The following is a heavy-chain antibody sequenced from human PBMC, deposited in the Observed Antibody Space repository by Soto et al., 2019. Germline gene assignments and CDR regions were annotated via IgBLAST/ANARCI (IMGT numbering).Heavy chain of an antibody. CDR2: IYDGGTT. CDR3: ARHNGPLYVGYYYDMDV. V-gene: IGHV4-39*01. J-gene: IGHJ6*02. D-gene: IGHD3-16*01. Sequence: SETLSLTCTVSGGSISSKAYCWSWIRQSPDRGLEWIGHIYDGGTTYNNPSLKSRVTISVDTSKNQFSLKLSSVTAADTAVYYCARHNGPLYVGYYYDMDVWGQGTTVTVSS. CDR1: GGSISSKAYC.